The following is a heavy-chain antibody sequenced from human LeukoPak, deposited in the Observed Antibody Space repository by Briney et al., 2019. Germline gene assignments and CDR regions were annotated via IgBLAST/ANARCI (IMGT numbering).Heavy chain of an antibody. CDR3: ARGYQVGATTGFCYFDY. J-gene: IGHJ4*02. CDR2: ITSSSAYI. CDR1: GFTFSNYN. D-gene: IGHD1-26*01. V-gene: IGHV3-21*01. Sequence: GGSLRLSCVASGFTFSNYNMNWVRQAPGKGLEWVSSITSSSAYIYYADSVKGRFTISRDNAKNSLYLQMNSLRAEDTAVYYCARGYQVGATTGFCYFDYWGQGTLVTVSS.